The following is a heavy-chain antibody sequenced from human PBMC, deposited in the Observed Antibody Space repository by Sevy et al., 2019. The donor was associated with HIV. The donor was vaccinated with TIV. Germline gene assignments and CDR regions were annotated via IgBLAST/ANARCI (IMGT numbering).Heavy chain of an antibody. V-gene: IGHV3-30*02. D-gene: IGHD6-13*01. CDR1: GFTFSYSG. CDR3: AKNTAAVGTGGFDY. CDR2: IQYDGSNK. Sequence: GGSLRLSCAASGFTFSYSGMHWVRQAPGKGLEWVTFIQYDGSNKYYADSVKGRVTISIDKSKNTLYLQMNSLGRDDTAVYYCAKNTAAVGTGGFDYWGQGTLVTVSS. J-gene: IGHJ4*02.